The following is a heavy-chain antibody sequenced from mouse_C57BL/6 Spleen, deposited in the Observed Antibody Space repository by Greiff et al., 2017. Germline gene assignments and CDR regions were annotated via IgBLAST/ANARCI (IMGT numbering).Heavy chain of an antibody. CDR1: GFTFSDYY. J-gene: IGHJ4*01. Sequence: EVQRVESGGGLVQPGGSLKLSCAASGFTFSDYYMYWVRQTPEKRLEWVAYISNCGGSTYYPDTVKGRFTISRDNAKNTLYLQRSRRKSEDTAMYYWARHRMEYAMDYWGQGTSVTVSS. CDR3: ARHRMEYAMDY. CDR2: ISNCGGST. V-gene: IGHV5-12*01. D-gene: IGHD2-3*01.